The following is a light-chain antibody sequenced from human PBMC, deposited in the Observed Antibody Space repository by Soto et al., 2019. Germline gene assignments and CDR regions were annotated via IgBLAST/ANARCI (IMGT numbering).Light chain of an antibody. CDR2: EVS. J-gene: IGLJ1*01. Sequence: QSVLTQPASVSGSPGQSITISCTGTSSDVGGYNYVSWYQHHPGKAPKLMIHEVSDRPSGISNRFSGSESGNTASLTISGLQAEDEADYYCSSYTSATTYVFGTGTKLTVL. V-gene: IGLV2-14*01. CDR3: SSYTSATTYV. CDR1: SSDVGGYNY.